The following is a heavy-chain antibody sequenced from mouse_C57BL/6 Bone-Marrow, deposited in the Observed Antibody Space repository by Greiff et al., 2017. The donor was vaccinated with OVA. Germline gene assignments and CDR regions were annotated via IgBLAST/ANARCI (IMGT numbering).Heavy chain of an antibody. CDR3: ARDEY. J-gene: IGHJ3*01. V-gene: IGHV3-6*01. Sequence: EVKLMESGPGLVKPSQSLSLTCSVTGYSITSGYYWNWIRQFPGNKLEWMGYISYDGSNNYNPSLKNRISITRDTSKNQFFLKLNSVTTEDTATYYCARDEYWGQGTLVTVSA. CDR2: ISYDGSN. CDR1: GYSITSGYY.